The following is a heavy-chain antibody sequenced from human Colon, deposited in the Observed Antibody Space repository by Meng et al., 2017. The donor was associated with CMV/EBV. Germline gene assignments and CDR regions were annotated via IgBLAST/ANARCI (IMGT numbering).Heavy chain of an antibody. CDR1: GYTFTGYY. CDR2: INPNSGGT. J-gene: IGHJ5*02. V-gene: IGHV1-2*02. CDR3: ARAPYNWNDEGWFDP. D-gene: IGHD1-20*01. Sequence: QVQSAESGGGVKKPGASVKVTCKASGYTFTGYYMHWVRQAPGQGLEWMGWINPNSGGTNYAQKFQGRVTMTRDTSISTAYMELSRLRSDDTAVYYCARAPYNWNDEGWFDPWGQGTLVTVSS.